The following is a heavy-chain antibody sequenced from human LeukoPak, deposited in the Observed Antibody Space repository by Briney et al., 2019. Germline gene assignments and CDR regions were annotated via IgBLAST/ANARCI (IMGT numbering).Heavy chain of an antibody. Sequence: VGSLRLSCAASGFTFSLHWMTWVRQAPGQGLEWVANIKQDETEKYYVGSVKGRFTISRDNAKNSLYLQMNSLRADDTAVYYCAREGGSGWSLDYWGRGTLVTVSS. D-gene: IGHD6-19*01. V-gene: IGHV3-7*03. CDR3: AREGGSGWSLDY. CDR2: IKQDETEK. CDR1: GFTFSLHW. J-gene: IGHJ4*02.